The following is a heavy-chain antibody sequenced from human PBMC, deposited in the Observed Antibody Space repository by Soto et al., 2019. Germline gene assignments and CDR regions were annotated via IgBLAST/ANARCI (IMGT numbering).Heavy chain of an antibody. CDR2: ISYDGSNK. V-gene: IGHV3-30-3*01. Sequence: PGGSLRLSCAASGFTFSSYAMHWVRQAPGKGLEWVAVISYDGSNKYYADSVKGRFTISRDNSKNTLYLQMNSLRAEDTAVYYCARGYCSGGSCTYSDYWGQGTLVTVSS. CDR3: ARGYCSGGSCTYSDY. D-gene: IGHD2-15*01. J-gene: IGHJ4*02. CDR1: GFTFSSYA.